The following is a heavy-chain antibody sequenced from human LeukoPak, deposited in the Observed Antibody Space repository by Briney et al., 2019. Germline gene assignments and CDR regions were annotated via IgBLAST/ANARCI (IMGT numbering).Heavy chain of an antibody. D-gene: IGHD6-13*01. CDR2: IYCSGST. CDR3: ARVSSSWYVDY. Sequence: PSESLSLTCTVSGGSISSSSYYWGWIRQPPGKGLEWIGSIYCSGSTYYNPSLKSRVTISVDTSKNQFSLKLSSVTAADTAVYYCARVSSSWYVDYWGQGTLVTVSS. CDR1: GGSISSSSYY. J-gene: IGHJ4*02. V-gene: IGHV4-39*07.